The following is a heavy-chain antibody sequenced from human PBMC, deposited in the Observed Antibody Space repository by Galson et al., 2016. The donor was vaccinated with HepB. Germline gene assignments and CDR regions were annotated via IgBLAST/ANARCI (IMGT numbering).Heavy chain of an antibody. D-gene: IGHD5-18*01. J-gene: IGHJ6*02. Sequence: SVKVSCKASGYTFTSHAMHWVRQAPGQRLEWLGWINPGNDHTKYSQESPGRVSITRDTSATTAYLELTSLRYEDTAVYYCARGVGYGYGSNYYHMDVWGQGTAVTIS. V-gene: IGHV1-3*01. CDR2: INPGNDHT. CDR3: ARGVGYGYGSNYYHMDV. CDR1: GYTFTSHA.